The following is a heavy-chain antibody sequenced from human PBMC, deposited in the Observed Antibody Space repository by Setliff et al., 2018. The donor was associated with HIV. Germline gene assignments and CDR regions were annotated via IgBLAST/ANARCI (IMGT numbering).Heavy chain of an antibody. V-gene: IGHV3-48*01. CDR2: ITDNSRTI. D-gene: IGHD3-16*01. J-gene: IGHJ4*02. Sequence: GGSLRLSCAASGFAFSSYSMTWVRQVPGKGLEWLSYITDNSRTIYYADSVKGRFTISRDNSRNTQYLQMNSLSVEDTAVYYCVKNLYTEMWGEIFDSWGRGTLVTVSS. CDR3: VKNLYTEMWGEIFDS. CDR1: GFAFSSYS.